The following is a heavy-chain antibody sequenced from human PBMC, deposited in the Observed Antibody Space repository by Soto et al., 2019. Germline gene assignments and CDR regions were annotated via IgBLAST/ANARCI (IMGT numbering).Heavy chain of an antibody. CDR2: ISNNAAST. D-gene: IGHD2-15*01. V-gene: IGHV3-23*01. CDR3: ARGPSIAAGYDMDV. Sequence: GGSLRLSCAASGVTFSSYAMSWVRQAPGKGLEWVSVISNNAASTYYADSVRGRFIISRDNSKNTLHLHMNSLSAEDTAVYYCARGPSIAAGYDMDVWGKGTTVTVSS. J-gene: IGHJ6*03. CDR1: GVTFSSYA.